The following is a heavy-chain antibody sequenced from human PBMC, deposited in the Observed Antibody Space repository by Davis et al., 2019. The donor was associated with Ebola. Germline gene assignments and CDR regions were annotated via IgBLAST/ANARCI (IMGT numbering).Heavy chain of an antibody. CDR2: ISGSGGST. Sequence: GESLKISCAASGFTFSSYAMSWVRQAPGKGLEWVSAISGSGGSTYYADSVKGRFTISRDNSKNTLYLHMNSLRVEDTAVYYCARTLTTLYWGQGTLVTVSS. J-gene: IGHJ4*02. CDR3: ARTLTTLY. V-gene: IGHV3-23*01. D-gene: IGHD1-1*01. CDR1: GFTFSSYA.